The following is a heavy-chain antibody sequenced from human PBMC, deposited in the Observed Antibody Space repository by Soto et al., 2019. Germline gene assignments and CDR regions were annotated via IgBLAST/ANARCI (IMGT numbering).Heavy chain of an antibody. J-gene: IGHJ4*02. CDR2: IYHSGST. D-gene: IGHD4-17*01. V-gene: IGHV4-38-2*02. CDR1: GYSISSGYY. CDR3: ARDTHDYGDFTFDY. Sequence: SETLSLTCAVSGYSISSGYYWGWIRQPPGKGLEWIGSIYHSGSTYYNPSLKSRVTISVDTSKNQFSLKLSSVTAADTAVYYCARDTHDYGDFTFDYWGQGTLVTVS.